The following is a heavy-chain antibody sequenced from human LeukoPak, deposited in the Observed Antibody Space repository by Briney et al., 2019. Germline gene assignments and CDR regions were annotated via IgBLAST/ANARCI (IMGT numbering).Heavy chain of an antibody. V-gene: IGHV3-7*01. D-gene: IGHD3-10*01. Sequence: QPGGSLRLSCAASGFTFSSYWMSWVRQAPGKGLEWVANIKQDGSEKYYVDSVKGRFTISRDNAKNSLYLQMNSLRAEDTAVYYCARVDPPGSLGWFGDIVTFFDYWGQGTLVTVSS. CDR3: ARVDPPGSLGWFGDIVTFFDY. CDR1: GFTFSSYW. CDR2: IKQDGSEK. J-gene: IGHJ4*02.